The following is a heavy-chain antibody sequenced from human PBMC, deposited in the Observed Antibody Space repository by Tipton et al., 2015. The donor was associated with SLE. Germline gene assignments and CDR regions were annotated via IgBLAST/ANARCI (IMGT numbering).Heavy chain of an antibody. Sequence: QLVQSGAEVKKPGSSVKVSCKASEGTFSSYAISWLDQAPDQGLEWRGGIIPIFGTANYAQRFQGRVTITADESTNTAYMELSSLRSEDTAVYYCARGQKIGENWNLDVGYYIMDVWGQGTTVTVSS. CDR3: ARGQKIGENWNLDVGYYIMDV. CDR1: EGTFSSYA. D-gene: IGHD1-1*01. V-gene: IGHV1-69*01. J-gene: IGHJ6*02. CDR2: IIPIFGTA.